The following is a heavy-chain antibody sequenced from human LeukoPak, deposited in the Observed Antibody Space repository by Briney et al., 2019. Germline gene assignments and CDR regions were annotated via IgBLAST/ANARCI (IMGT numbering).Heavy chain of an antibody. V-gene: IGHV3-21*01. Sequence: PGGSLRLSCAASGFTFSVYSMNWVRQAPGKGLEWVSTISSSGTYIFYADSVKGRFTISRDNARNSLYLQMNSLRAEDTAVYYCAREKQWLVIEYWGQGTRVTVSS. CDR2: ISSSGTYI. D-gene: IGHD6-19*01. J-gene: IGHJ4*02. CDR3: AREKQWLVIEY. CDR1: GFTFSVYS.